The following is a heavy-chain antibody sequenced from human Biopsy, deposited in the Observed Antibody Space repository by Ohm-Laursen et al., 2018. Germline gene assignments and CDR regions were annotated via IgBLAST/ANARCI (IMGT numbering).Heavy chain of an antibody. CDR2: FYHSGST. CDR1: GDSISIYY. CDR3: ARARIKTSGVLIPETYYFDS. Sequence: SDTLSLTCNVSGDSISIYYWSWIRQPPGKGLEWIGNFYHSGSTNYNPSLKSRITMSLDRSKSQVSLRMNSVTAADTAVYYCARARIKTSGVLIPETYYFDSWGQGTLVTVSS. J-gene: IGHJ4*02. D-gene: IGHD3-3*01. V-gene: IGHV4-59*07.